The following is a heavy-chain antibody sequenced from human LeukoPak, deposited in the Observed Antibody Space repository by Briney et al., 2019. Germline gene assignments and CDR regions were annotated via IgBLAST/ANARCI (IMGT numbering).Heavy chain of an antibody. V-gene: IGHV1-2*02. CDR1: GYTFSGYY. D-gene: IGHD6-13*01. J-gene: IGHJ4*02. CDR2: INPNSGT. CDR3: AREEQHQRGRHFEY. Sequence: ASVKVSCKASGYTFSGYYIHWVRQGPRQGLEWMGWINPNSGTNYAQNFQGRVTMTRDTSISTAYMELSRLRSDDTAVYYCAREEQHQRGRHFEYWGQGTLVTVSS.